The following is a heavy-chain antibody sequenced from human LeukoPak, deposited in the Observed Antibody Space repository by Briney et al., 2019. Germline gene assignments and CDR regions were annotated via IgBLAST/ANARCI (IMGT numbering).Heavy chain of an antibody. CDR1: GGSISSYC. V-gene: IGHV4-34*01. CDR2: INHSGST. J-gene: IGHJ4*02. Sequence: PSETLSLTCTVSGGSISSYCWSWIRQPPGKGLEWIGEINHSGSTNYNPSLKSRVTISVDTSKNQFSLKLSSVTAADTAVYYCARENSGYAFGFDYWGQGTLVTVSS. CDR3: ARENSGYAFGFDY. D-gene: IGHD5-12*01.